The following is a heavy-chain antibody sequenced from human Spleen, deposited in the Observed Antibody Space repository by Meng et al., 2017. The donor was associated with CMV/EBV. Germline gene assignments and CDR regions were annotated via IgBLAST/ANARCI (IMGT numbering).Heavy chain of an antibody. CDR3: VRHSGMATILIDY. J-gene: IGHJ4*02. Sequence: SGGSISSNSHYWGWIRQPPGMGLEWIGGIFYRGSAHYNPSLKSRVAISVDTSKNQFSLRLSSVTAADRAIYYCVRHSGMATILIDYWGQGTLVTVSS. CDR2: IFYRGSA. V-gene: IGHV4-39*01. CDR1: GGSISSNSHY. D-gene: IGHD5-24*01.